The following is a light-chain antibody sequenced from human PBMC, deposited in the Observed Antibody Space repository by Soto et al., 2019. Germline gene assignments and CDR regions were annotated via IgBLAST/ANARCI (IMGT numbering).Light chain of an antibody. J-gene: IGKJ5*01. Sequence: IVMTQSPATLAVSPGERATLSCRASQSVSLNLAWYQQKPGQAPRLLIYGASTRATGIPARFSGSGSGTEFTLTISSLQSEDFAVYYCQQYNNWPITFGQGTRLENK. CDR2: GAS. CDR3: QQYNNWPIT. V-gene: IGKV3-15*01. CDR1: QSVSLN.